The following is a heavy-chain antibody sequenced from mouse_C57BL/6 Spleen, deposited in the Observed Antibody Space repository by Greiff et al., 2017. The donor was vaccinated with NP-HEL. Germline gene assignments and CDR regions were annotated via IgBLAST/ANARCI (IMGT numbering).Heavy chain of an antibody. CDR2: IDPENGDT. V-gene: IGHV14-4*01. J-gene: IGHJ2*01. D-gene: IGHD2-10*02. CDR1: GFNIKDDY. Sequence: EVQLQQSGAELVRPGASVKLSCTASGFNIKDDYMHWVKQRPEQGLEWIGWIDPENGDTEYASKFQGKATITADTSSNTAYLQLSSLTSEDTAVYYCTPRYGNYFDYWGQGTTLTVSS. CDR3: TPRYGNYFDY.